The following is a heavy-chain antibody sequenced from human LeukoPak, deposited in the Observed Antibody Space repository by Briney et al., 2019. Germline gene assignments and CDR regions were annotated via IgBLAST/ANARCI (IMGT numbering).Heavy chain of an antibody. J-gene: IGHJ4*02. D-gene: IGHD6-13*01. CDR1: GFTFSSYA. CDR2: ISGRGGST. Sequence: GGSLRLSCAASGFTFSSYAMSWVRQAPGKGLEWVSAISGRGGSTYYADSVKGRFTISRDNSKNTLYLQMNSMRAEDTAVYYCAKLIAAANPLDYWGQGTLVTVSS. CDR3: AKLIAAANPLDY. V-gene: IGHV3-23*01.